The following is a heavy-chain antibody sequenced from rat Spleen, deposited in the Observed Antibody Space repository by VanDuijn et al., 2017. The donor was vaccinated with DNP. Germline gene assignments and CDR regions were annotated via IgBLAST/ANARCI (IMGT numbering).Heavy chain of an antibody. D-gene: IGHD1-4*01. J-gene: IGHJ3*01. Sequence: EVQLVESGGGLVQPGKSLKLSCSASGFTFSNYDMAWVRQAPKKGLEWVATIDSSGYRTYYADSVKGRFTISRDNAKSSLYLQMDSLRSEDTATYYCTIEATTRNWFAYWGQGTLVTVSS. CDR1: GFTFSNYD. CDR2: IDSSGYRT. CDR3: TIEATTRNWFAY. V-gene: IGHV5-27*01.